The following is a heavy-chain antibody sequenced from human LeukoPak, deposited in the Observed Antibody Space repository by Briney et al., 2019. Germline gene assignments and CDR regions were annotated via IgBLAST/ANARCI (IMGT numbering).Heavy chain of an antibody. CDR3: ARVRGKYPEDIVVVPAARYFDY. Sequence: SETLSLTCTVSGGSLSSSSYYWGWLPQPPGKGREWIGSFDYSGSTYYNPSLKSRVTISVDTSKNQFALTLSSVSAADTAVYYCARVRGKYPEDIVVVPAARYFDYWGQGALVTAAS. D-gene: IGHD2-2*01. CDR2: FDYSGST. V-gene: IGHV4-39*06. J-gene: IGHJ4*02. CDR1: GGSLSSSSYY.